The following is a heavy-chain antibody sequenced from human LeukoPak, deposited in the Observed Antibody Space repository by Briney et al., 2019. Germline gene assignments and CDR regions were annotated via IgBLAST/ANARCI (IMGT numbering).Heavy chain of an antibody. CDR1: GGSISSGGFY. CDR3: ARVENCGGDCYTNWFDP. D-gene: IGHD2-21*02. CDR2: IYNSGST. Sequence: PSQTLSLTCTVSGGSISSGGFYWSCIRQHPGKGLEWIGYIYNSGSTYYNPSLKSRVTISVDTSKNQFSLKLSSVTAADTAVYYCARVENCGGDCYTNWFDPWGQGTLVTVSS. V-gene: IGHV4-31*03. J-gene: IGHJ5*02.